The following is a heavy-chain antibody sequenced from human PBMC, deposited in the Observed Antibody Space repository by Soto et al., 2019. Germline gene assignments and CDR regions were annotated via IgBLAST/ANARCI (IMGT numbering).Heavy chain of an antibody. J-gene: IGHJ4*02. V-gene: IGHV3-11*06. CDR2: SSKSGSYT. Sequence: TGGSLRLSCKVSGLTLGDHYVSWIRQAPGKGLEWLSFSSKSGSYTNYADSVKGRFTIYRDNAENSIYLQMDSLRAEDTALYFCARDVIVPAAYFDSWGQGTLVTVSS. CDR1: GLTLGDHY. D-gene: IGHD2-2*01. CDR3: ARDVIVPAAYFDS.